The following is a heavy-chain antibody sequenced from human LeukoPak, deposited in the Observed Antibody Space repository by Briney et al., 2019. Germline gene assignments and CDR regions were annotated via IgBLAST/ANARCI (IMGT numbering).Heavy chain of an antibody. CDR1: GYSISSGYY. J-gene: IGHJ4*02. Sequence: PSETLSLTCAVSGYSISSGYYWGWIRQPPGKGLEWIGSIFHSGSTYYNPSLKSRLTISVDTSKNQFSLKLTSVTAADTAVYYCARHWVARVDWGQGTLVTVSS. CDR2: IFHSGST. CDR3: ARHWVARVD. V-gene: IGHV4-38-2*01. D-gene: IGHD5-12*01.